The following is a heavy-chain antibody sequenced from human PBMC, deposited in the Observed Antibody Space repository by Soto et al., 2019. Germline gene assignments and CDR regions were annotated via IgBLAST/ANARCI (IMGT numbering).Heavy chain of an antibody. V-gene: IGHV1-18*01. J-gene: IGHJ5*02. CDR2: ISAYNGNT. CDR3: ARCRYYGSGSYYWFDP. CDR1: GYTFTSYG. D-gene: IGHD3-10*01. Sequence: ASVKVSCKASGYTFTSYGISWVRQAPGQGLEWMGWISAYNGNTNYAQKLQGRVTMTTDTSTSTAYMELRSLRSGDTAVYYCARCRYYGSGSYYWFDPWGQGTPVTVSS.